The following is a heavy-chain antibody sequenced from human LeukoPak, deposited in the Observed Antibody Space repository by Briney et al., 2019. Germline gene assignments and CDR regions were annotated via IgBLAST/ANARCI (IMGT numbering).Heavy chain of an antibody. CDR2: IKQDGSEK. J-gene: IGHJ4*02. Sequence: PGGSLRLSCAASGFTFSSYWMSWVRQAPGKGLEWVANIKQDGSEKYYVDSVKGRFTISRDNAKNSLYLQMNSLRAEDTAVYYCARPKYYYDSSGYHYWGQGTLVTVSS. V-gene: IGHV3-7*01. CDR3: ARPKYYYDSSGYHY. D-gene: IGHD3-22*01. CDR1: GFTFSSYW.